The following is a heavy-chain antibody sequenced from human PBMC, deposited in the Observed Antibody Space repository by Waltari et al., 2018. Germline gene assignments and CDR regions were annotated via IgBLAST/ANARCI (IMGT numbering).Heavy chain of an antibody. Sequence: QVQLQESGPGLVKPSETLSLTCTVSGGSISSYYWSCIRQPPGKGLEWIGYIYTSGSTNYNPSLKSRVTISVDTSKNQFSLKLSSVTAADTAVYYCAREGVVTRGAFDIWGQGTMVTVFS. CDR2: IYTSGST. CDR1: GGSISSYY. V-gene: IGHV4-4*09. D-gene: IGHD2-2*01. CDR3: AREGVVTRGAFDI. J-gene: IGHJ3*02.